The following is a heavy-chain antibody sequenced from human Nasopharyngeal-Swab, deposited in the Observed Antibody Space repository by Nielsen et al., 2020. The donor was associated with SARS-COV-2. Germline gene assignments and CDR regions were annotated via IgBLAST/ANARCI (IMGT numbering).Heavy chain of an antibody. Sequence: WIRQPPGKGLEWIGEINDSGSTNYNPSLKSRVTISVDTSKNQFSLKLSSVTAADTAVYYCAGVSVMYNWKGVVDYWGQGTLVTVSS. CDR2: INDSGST. J-gene: IGHJ4*02. D-gene: IGHD1-20*01. V-gene: IGHV4-34*01. CDR3: AGVSVMYNWKGVVDY.